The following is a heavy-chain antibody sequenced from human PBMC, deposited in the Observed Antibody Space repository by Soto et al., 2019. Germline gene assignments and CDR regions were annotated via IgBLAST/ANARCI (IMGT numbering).Heavy chain of an antibody. J-gene: IGHJ6*02. CDR3: AKGEVLWFGELLYGMDV. CDR1: GFTFSSYG. CDR2: ISYDGSNK. V-gene: IGHV3-30*18. Sequence: QVQLVESGGGVVQPGRSLRLSCAASGFTFSSYGMHWVRQAPGKGLEWVAVISYDGSNKYYADPVKGRFTISRDNSKNTLYLQMNSLRAEDTAVYYCAKGEVLWFGELLYGMDVWGQGTTVTVSS. D-gene: IGHD3-10*01.